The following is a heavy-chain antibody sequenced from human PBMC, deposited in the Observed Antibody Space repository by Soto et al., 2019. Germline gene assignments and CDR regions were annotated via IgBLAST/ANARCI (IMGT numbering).Heavy chain of an antibody. CDR1: GYSFTAYW. D-gene: IGHD2-2*01. CDR2: IDPSDSYV. CDR3: TRRASSSVYHSDF. V-gene: IGHV5-10-1*01. Sequence: GASLKISCHASGYSFTAYWITWVRQMPGKGLEWMATIDPSDSYVDYSPSFRGHVTFSVDRSITTVYLQWKSLKASDSAMYFCTRRASSSVYHSDFWGQGALVTDSS. J-gene: IGHJ4*02.